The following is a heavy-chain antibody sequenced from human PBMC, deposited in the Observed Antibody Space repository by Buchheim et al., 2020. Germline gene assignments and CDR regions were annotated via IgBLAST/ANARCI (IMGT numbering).Heavy chain of an antibody. J-gene: IGHJ6*02. CDR2: MSYDGRNI. V-gene: IGHV3-30*18. Sequence: QVQLVESGGGVVQPGRSLRLSCAASGFIFSTYGMHWVRQAPGKGLEWVSVMSYDGRNIYYADSVKGRFTISRDNSKTTLYLQLNSLRAEDSAVYYCAKEVADDYYYYGMDVWGQGTT. D-gene: IGHD6-19*01. CDR3: AKEVADDYYYYGMDV. CDR1: GFIFSTYG.